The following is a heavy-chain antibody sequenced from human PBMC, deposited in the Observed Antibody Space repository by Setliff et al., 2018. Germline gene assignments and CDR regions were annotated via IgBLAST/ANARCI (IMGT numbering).Heavy chain of an antibody. D-gene: IGHD4-4*01. CDR3: TTGPRDSRNYLNWLGS. J-gene: IGHJ5*01. V-gene: IGHV3-15*01. CDR1: GITFKNAW. Sequence: PGGPLRLSCSVSGITFKNAWMTWVRQAPGKGPEWVGRIKSSIEGATSDYGAPAKGRFTISRDDSKSMIYLQMNNLKSEDTGFYYCTTGPRDSRNYLNWLGSWGQGTLVTVSS. CDR2: IKSSIEGATS.